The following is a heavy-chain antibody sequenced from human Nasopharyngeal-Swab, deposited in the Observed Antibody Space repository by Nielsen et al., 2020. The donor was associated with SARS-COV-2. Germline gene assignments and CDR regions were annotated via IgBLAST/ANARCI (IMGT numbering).Heavy chain of an antibody. CDR2: IKQDGSEK. D-gene: IGHD2-2*01. CDR3: ARRTFSSTSLIDC. Sequence: GKGLEWVANIKQDGSEKYYEDSVKGRFTISRDNAKNSPYLQMNSLRVEDTAVYYCARRTFSSTSLIDCWGQGTLVTVSS. V-gene: IGHV3-7*01. J-gene: IGHJ4*02.